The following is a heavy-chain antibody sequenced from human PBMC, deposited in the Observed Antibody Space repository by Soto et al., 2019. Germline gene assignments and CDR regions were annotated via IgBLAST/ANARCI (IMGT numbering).Heavy chain of an antibody. CDR1: GFTFSSYG. V-gene: IGHV3-30*18. CDR3: AKDRPCSSTSCYKYYYYYGMDV. Sequence: GGSLRLSCAASGFTFSSYGMHWVRQAPGKGLEWVAVISYDGSNKYYADSVKGRFTISRDNSKNTLYLQMNSLRAEDTAVYYCAKDRPCSSTSCYKYYYYYGMDVWGQGTTVTVSS. CDR2: ISYDGSNK. D-gene: IGHD2-2*02. J-gene: IGHJ6*02.